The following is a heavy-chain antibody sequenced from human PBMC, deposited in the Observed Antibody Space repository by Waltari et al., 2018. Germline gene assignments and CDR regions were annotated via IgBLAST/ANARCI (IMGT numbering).Heavy chain of an antibody. CDR2: IYYTGST. CDR1: GGSISGFY. Sequence: QVQLQASGPSLLTPSATLSLICTVSGGSISGFYWSGVRQPPGKGLDWIGYIYYTGSTNFNPSLKSRVTMSVDTSKNQFSLKLSSVTAADTAFYYCARGGGGDWEWFDPWGQGTLVTVSS. CDR3: ARGGGGDWEWFDP. D-gene: IGHD2-21*02. V-gene: IGHV4-59*01. J-gene: IGHJ5*02.